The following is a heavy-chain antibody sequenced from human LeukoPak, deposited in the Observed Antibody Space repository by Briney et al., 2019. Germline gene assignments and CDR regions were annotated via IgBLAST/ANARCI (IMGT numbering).Heavy chain of an antibody. CDR3: ARHRLTGYFDY. D-gene: IGHD1-20*01. V-gene: IGHV4-4*07. Sequence: SETLSLTCAVSGGSLTSYYWSWIRQSAEEGLEWIGRIYATGPTNYSPSLKSRITMSADTSKNQFSLKLSSVTAADTAVYYCARHRLTGYFDYWGQGTLVTVSS. J-gene: IGHJ4*02. CDR2: IYATGPT. CDR1: GGSLTSYY.